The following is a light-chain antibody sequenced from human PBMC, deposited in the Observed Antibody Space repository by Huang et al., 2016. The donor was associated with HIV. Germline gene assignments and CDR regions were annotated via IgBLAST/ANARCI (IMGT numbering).Light chain of an antibody. CDR3: QQYDTSPPIT. V-gene: IGKV3-20*01. Sequence: EIVLTQSPGTLSLSPGESATLPCRASQSVRSRFLAWYQQRPGQAPRLLVYGASTRATGVPERFSGSGSGTDFTLTISRLEPDDFAVYYCQQYDTSPPITFGPGTKVDI. CDR2: GAS. J-gene: IGKJ3*01. CDR1: QSVRSRF.